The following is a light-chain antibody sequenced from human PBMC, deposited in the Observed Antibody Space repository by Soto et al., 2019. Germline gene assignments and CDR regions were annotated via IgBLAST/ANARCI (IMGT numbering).Light chain of an antibody. J-gene: IGKJ2*01. Sequence: DIQMTQSPSFMSASVGDRLTITCRASLGISNWLAWYQQKSGKAPKLLIYAASSLQSGVPSRLSGSGSGTDFTLTISSLQPEDFATYYCQQANSFPPNFGQGTKLEIK. CDR1: LGISNW. CDR3: QQANSFPPN. V-gene: IGKV1-12*01. CDR2: AAS.